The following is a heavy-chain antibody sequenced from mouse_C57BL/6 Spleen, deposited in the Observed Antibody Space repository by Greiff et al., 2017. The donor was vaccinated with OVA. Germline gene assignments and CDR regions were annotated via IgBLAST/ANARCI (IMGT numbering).Heavy chain of an antibody. D-gene: IGHD2-4*01. CDR2: IDPSDSET. Sequence: QVQLQQPGAELVRPGSSVKLSCKASGYTFTSYWMHWVKQRPIQGLEWIGNIDPSDSETHYNQKFKDKATLTVDKSSSTAYMQLSSLTSEDSAVYYCARYDSYYYAMDYWGQGTSVTVSS. CDR1: GYTFTSYW. J-gene: IGHJ4*01. V-gene: IGHV1-52*01. CDR3: ARYDSYYYAMDY.